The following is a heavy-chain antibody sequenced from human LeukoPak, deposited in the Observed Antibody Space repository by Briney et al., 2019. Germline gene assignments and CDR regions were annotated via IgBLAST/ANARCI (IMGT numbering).Heavy chain of an antibody. CDR2: IYWDDDM. J-gene: IGHJ5*02. Sequence: SGPTLVNPTQTLTLTCTFSGFSLSTSGVGVSWIRQPPGKALEWLALIYWDDDMRYSPSLKSRLTITKDTSKNQVVLTMTNVDPVDTATYYCAHRRSMVGDTWFDPWGQGTLVTVSS. CDR1: GFSLSTSGVG. V-gene: IGHV2-5*02. D-gene: IGHD1-26*01. CDR3: AHRRSMVGDTWFDP.